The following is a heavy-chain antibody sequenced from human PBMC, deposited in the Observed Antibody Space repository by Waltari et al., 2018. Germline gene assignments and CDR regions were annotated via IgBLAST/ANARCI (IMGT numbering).Heavy chain of an antibody. Sequence: EVQLVESGGGLVQPGGSLRLSCAASGFTFSSYAMSWVRQAPGTGLEWVAVISGSGESTYYADSVKGRFTISRDNSKNTLYLQMNSLRAEDTAVYYCAKDFDIAAARGHFDYWGQGTLVTVSS. CDR2: ISGSGEST. CDR1: GFTFSSYA. CDR3: AKDFDIAAARGHFDY. V-gene: IGHV3-23*04. D-gene: IGHD6-13*01. J-gene: IGHJ4*02.